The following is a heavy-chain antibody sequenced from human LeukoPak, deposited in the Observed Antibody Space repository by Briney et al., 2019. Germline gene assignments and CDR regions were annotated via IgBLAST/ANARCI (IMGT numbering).Heavy chain of an antibody. Sequence: GGSLRLSCAASGFTFSSYAMHWVRQAPGKGLEWVAVISYDGSNKYYADPVKGRFTISRDKSKNTLYLQMNSLRAEDTAVYYCARDPLGDSTYYFDYWGQGTLVTVSS. D-gene: IGHD2-21*01. V-gene: IGHV3-30*04. CDR2: ISYDGSNK. CDR3: ARDPLGDSTYYFDY. CDR1: GFTFSSYA. J-gene: IGHJ4*02.